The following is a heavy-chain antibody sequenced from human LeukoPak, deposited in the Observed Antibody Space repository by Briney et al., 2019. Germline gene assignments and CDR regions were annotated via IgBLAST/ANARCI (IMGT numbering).Heavy chain of an antibody. Sequence: ASVKVSCKTSGYTFSHYGLQWVRQVPGQGLEWMGWVNGGTGEARDSQKFQHRVSMTTDTSATTAYLEVNSLGPEDTAVYYCARSGNNWSCDYWXXGTXVXVSS. CDR3: ARSGNNWSCDY. CDR2: VNGGTGEA. J-gene: IGHJ4*02. D-gene: IGHD1-1*01. CDR1: GYTFSHYG. V-gene: IGHV1-3*01.